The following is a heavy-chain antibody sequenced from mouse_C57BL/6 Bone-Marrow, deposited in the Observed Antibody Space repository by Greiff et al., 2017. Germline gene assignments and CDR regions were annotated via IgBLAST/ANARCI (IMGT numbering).Heavy chain of an antibody. CDR2: IDPSDSYT. CDR3: ARSPYYSNTGDY. Sequence: QVQLQQSGAELVKPGASVKLSCKASGYTFTSYWMQWVKQRPGQGLEWIGEIDPSDSYTNYNQKFKGKATLTVDTSSSTAYMQLSSLTSEDSAVYYCARSPYYSNTGDYWGQGTTLTVSS. CDR1: GYTFTSYW. V-gene: IGHV1-50*01. J-gene: IGHJ2*01. D-gene: IGHD2-5*01.